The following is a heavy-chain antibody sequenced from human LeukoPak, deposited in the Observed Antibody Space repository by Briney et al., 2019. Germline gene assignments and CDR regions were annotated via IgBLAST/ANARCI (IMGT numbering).Heavy chain of an antibody. CDR2: IYYSGST. CDR1: GGSFSGYY. V-gene: IGHV4-59*08. CDR3: ARRDSGSYRPYAFDI. D-gene: IGHD1-26*01. J-gene: IGHJ3*02. Sequence: PSETLSLTCAVYGGSFSGYYWSWIRQPPGKGLEWIGYIYYSGSTNYNPSLKSRVTISVDTSKNQFSLKLSSVTAADTAVYYCARRDSGSYRPYAFDIWGQGTMVTVSS.